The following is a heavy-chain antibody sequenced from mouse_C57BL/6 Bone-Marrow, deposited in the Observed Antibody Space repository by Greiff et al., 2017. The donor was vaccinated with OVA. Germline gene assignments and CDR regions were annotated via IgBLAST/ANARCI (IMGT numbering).Heavy chain of an antibody. J-gene: IGHJ3*01. CDR3: VRDSSGYTSAWFAY. CDR1: GFTFNTYA. Sequence: EVNVVESGGGLVQPKGSLKLSCAASGFTFNTYAMHWVRQAPGKGLEWVARIRSKSSNYATYYADSVKDRFTISRDDSQSMLYLQMNNLKTEDTAMYYCVRDSSGYTSAWFAYWGQGTLVTVSA. V-gene: IGHV10-3*01. D-gene: IGHD3-2*02. CDR2: IRSKSSNYAT.